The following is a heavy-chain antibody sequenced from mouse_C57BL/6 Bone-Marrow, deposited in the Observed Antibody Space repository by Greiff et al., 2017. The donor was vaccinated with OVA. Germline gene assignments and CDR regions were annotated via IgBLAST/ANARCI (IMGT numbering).Heavy chain of an antibody. D-gene: IGHD1-1*01. J-gene: IGHJ3*01. CDR3: AIYYL. V-gene: IGHV1-77*01. CDR2: FGPGSGST. Sequence: VQLVESGAELVKPGASVKISCKASGYTFTDYYIYWVKQRPGQGLEWIGKFGPGSGSTYYNEKFKGKATLTADKSSSTAYMRLSSLTSGDSAVYFCAIYYLWGKGTLVTVSA. CDR1: GYTFTDYY.